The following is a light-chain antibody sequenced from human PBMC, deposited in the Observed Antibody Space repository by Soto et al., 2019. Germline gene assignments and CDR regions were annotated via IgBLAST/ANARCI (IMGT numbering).Light chain of an antibody. J-gene: IGLJ2*01. V-gene: IGLV3-21*02. CDR2: DDT. CDR3: AVWDDNLSGVV. Sequence: SYELTQPPSVSVAPGQTARITCGGNDIGDKSVHWYQQKPGQAPLLVVYDDTDRPSGIPERFSGSKSGTSASLAVSGLRSEDEADYYCAVWDDNLSGVVFGGGTKLTVL. CDR1: DIGDKS.